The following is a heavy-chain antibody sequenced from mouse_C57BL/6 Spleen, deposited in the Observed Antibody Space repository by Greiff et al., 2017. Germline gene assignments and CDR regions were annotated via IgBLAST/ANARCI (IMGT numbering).Heavy chain of an antibody. CDR1: GYAFSSHW. CDR2: IYPGDGDT. J-gene: IGHJ1*03. D-gene: IGHD2-3*01. Sequence: VQLQQSGAELVKPGASVKISCKASGYAFSSHWMNWVKQRPGKGLEWIGQIYPGDGDTNYNGKFTGKATLSADKSSSTAYMQLSRLTSVDSAVYFYARWRYGYDGCSGWCFDVWGTGTTVTVSS. CDR3: ARWRYGYDGCSGWCFDV. V-gene: IGHV1-80*01.